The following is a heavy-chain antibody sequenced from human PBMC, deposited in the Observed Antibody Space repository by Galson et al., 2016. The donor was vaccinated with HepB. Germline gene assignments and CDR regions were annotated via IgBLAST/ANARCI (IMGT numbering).Heavy chain of an antibody. V-gene: IGHV1-18*01. CDR2: MRVYNGIT. D-gene: IGHD6-13*01. Sequence: SVKVSCKASGYTFTTYGVTWVRQAPGQGLEWMGWMRVYNGITKYAQKFQDRVTMTTDTSTSTVYMELRSLRSDDTAVYYCARDFRAHLVGWFDPWGQGTLVTVSS. J-gene: IGHJ5*02. CDR1: GYTFTTYG. CDR3: ARDFRAHLVGWFDP.